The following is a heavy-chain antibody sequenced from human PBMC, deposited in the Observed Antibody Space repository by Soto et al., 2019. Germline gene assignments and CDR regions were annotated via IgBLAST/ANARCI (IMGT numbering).Heavy chain of an antibody. CDR3: ARGGGSSWYDLYHY. CDR1: GGSISSYY. V-gene: IGHV4-4*07. D-gene: IGHD6-13*01. Sequence: PSETLSLTCTVSGGSISSYYWSWIRQPAGKGLEWIGRIYTSGSTNYNPSLKSRVTMSVDTSKNQFSLKLSSVTAADTAVYYCARGGGSSWYDLYHYSGPGTLLTVYS. J-gene: IGHJ4*02. CDR2: IYTSGST.